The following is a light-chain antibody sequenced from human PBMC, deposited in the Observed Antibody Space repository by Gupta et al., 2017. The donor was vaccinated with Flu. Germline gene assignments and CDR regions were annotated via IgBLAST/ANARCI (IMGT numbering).Light chain of an antibody. V-gene: IGKV3-15*01. CDR1: QNIGSF. CDR2: GAS. CDR3: QQHDNWPS. J-gene: IGKJ5*01. Sequence: EIVMTQSPATLSVSPGERATLSCRASQNIGSFLAWYQQKPGQAPRLLIYGASTRATGIPGRFSGSGSGTEFTLTISSGQSEDFAVYYWQQHDNWPSFGQGTRLDTK.